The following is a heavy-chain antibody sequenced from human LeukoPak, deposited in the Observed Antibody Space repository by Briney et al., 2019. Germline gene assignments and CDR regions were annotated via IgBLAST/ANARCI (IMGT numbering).Heavy chain of an antibody. D-gene: IGHD5-18*01. CDR2: IYSGGTT. Sequence: GGSLRLSCAASGFTVSSSYMSWVRQAPGKRLEWVSLIYSGGTTYYADSVKGRFTISRDYSKNTLYLQMNSLRAEDTAVYFCAKNVGYTYDLGSWGQGTLVTVAS. J-gene: IGHJ5*02. CDR3: AKNVGYTYDLGS. CDR1: GFTVSSSY. V-gene: IGHV3-53*01.